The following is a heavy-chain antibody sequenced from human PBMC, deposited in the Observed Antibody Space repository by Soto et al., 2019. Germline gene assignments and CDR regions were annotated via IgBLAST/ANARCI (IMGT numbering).Heavy chain of an antibody. Sequence: GSLRLSCAASGFTFSSYAMSWVRQAPGKGLEWVSAISGSGGSTYYADSVKGRFTISRDNSKNTLYLQMNSLRAEDTAVYYCAKLRIRFYYFDYWGQGTLVTVSS. V-gene: IGHV3-23*01. D-gene: IGHD3-16*01. CDR3: AKLRIRFYYFDY. CDR2: ISGSGGST. CDR1: GFTFSSYA. J-gene: IGHJ4*02.